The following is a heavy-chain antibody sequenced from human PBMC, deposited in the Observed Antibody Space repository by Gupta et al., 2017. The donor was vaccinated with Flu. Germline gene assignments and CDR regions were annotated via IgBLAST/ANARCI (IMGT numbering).Heavy chain of an antibody. V-gene: IGHV3-9*01. D-gene: IGHD3-22*01. CDR3: AKDTDYYYDSSGYYSHFDY. Sequence: GLEWVSGISWNSGSIGYADSVKGRFTISRDNAKNSLYLQMNSLRAEDTALYYCAKDTDYYYDSSGYYSHFDYWGQGTLVTVSS. J-gene: IGHJ4*02. CDR2: ISWNSGSI.